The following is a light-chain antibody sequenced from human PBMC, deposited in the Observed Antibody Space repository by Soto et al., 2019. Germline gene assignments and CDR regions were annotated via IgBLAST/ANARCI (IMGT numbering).Light chain of an antibody. CDR3: QQYNSYSRT. CDR1: QSISSW. CDR2: KAS. Sequence: DIQMTQSPSTLSASVGDRVTITCRASQSISSWLAWYQQKPGKAPKLLIYKASSRESGVPSRFSGSGSGTEFTLTISSLQPDDFATYYCQQYNSYSRTFGQGTKVDIK. V-gene: IGKV1-5*03. J-gene: IGKJ1*01.